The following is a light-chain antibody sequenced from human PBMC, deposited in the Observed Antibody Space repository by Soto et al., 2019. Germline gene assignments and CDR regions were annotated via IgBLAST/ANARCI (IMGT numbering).Light chain of an antibody. CDR3: QQSYSTPRT. CDR1: QSISSY. CDR2: AAS. J-gene: IGKJ1*01. Sequence: DIQMTQSPSSLSASVGESGTLTCRASQSISSYLNWYQQKPGKAPKLVIYAASTLKSGVASRFRGSGSGTDFTLTISSLKPEDFETYYCQQSYSTPRTFGQGTKVDIK. V-gene: IGKV1-39*01.